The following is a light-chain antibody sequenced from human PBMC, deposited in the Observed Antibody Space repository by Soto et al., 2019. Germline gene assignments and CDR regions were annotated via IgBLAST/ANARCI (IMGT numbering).Light chain of an antibody. V-gene: IGKV3-11*01. J-gene: IGKJ4*01. CDR2: DTS. CDR3: QQRTDWPLT. Sequence: EIVLTQSPATLSLSPGERATLSCRASQSVSSYLAWYQQKPGQAPRLLIYDTSNRGTGIPARFSGSGSGTDFTLTISSLEPEDFAVYYCQQRTDWPLTFGGGTKVAI. CDR1: QSVSSY.